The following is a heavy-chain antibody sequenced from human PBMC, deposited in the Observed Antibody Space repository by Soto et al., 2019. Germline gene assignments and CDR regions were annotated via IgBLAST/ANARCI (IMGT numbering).Heavy chain of an antibody. J-gene: IGHJ4*01. Sequence: QVTVKVSRPVLVNTTEPLTLTCTVSGFSLSNARMGVTCIRQPPGKSLVWLAHPFSNHDKSYSTSLKSRLIISKDDSKSKVVLTMTNMALLVTATYCCARIGYSRGCYHLWGHGTLLTLAA. D-gene: IGHD6-19*01. CDR2: PFSNHDK. CDR3: ARIGYSRGCYHL. CDR1: GFSLSNARMG. V-gene: IGHV2-26*01.